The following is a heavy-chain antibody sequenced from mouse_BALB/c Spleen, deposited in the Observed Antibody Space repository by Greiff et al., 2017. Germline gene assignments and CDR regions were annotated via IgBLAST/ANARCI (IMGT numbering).Heavy chain of an antibody. D-gene: IGHD1-1*01. J-gene: IGHJ4*01. CDR3: ARKGGTTGYAMDY. CDR2: IWSGGST. V-gene: IGHV2-2*02. Sequence: VKLMESGPGLVQPSQSLSITCTVSGFSLTSYGVHWVRQSPGKGLEWLGVIWSGGSTDYNAAFISRLSISKDNSKSQVFFKMNSLQANDTAIYYCARKGGTTGYAMDYWGQGTSVTVSS. CDR1: GFSLTSYG.